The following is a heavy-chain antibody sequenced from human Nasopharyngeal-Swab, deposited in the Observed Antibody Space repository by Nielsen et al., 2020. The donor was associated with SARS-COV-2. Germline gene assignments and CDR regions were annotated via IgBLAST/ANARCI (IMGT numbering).Heavy chain of an antibody. Sequence: GGSLRLSCAASGFTFDDYGMSWVRQAPGKGLEWVSGINWNGGSTGYADSVKGRFTISRDNAKNSLYLQMNSLRAEDTALYYCARDGGYCSSTSCYGGFDYWGQGTPVTSPQ. CDR3: ARDGGYCSSTSCYGGFDY. V-gene: IGHV3-20*04. CDR2: INWNGGST. CDR1: GFTFDDYG. D-gene: IGHD2-2*01. J-gene: IGHJ4*02.